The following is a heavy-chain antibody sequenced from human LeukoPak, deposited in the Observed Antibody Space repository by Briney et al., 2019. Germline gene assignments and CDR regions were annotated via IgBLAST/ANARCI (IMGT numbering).Heavy chain of an antibody. CDR2: IRSKGYGGTT. J-gene: IGHJ4*02. Sequence: GGSLRLSCSASGFTFGDHAMSWVRQAPGKGLEWVGFIRSKGYGGTTEYAASVEGRFSLSRDDSKSFVYLQMCSLNTEDTAVYYCTRVRSGNDFDYWGQGTLVTVSS. V-gene: IGHV3-49*04. D-gene: IGHD3-10*01. CDR3: TRVRSGNDFDY. CDR1: GFTFGDHA.